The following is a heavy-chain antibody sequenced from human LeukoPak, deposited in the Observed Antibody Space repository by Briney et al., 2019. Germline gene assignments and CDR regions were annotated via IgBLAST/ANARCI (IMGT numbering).Heavy chain of an antibody. Sequence: SETLSLTCTVSGGSISSSFYYWGWIRQPPGKGLEWIGSIYYSGSTYYSPSLKSRVTISLDTSRNQFSLKLNSVTAADTAVYYCAKSNGYGLVDIWGRGTMVTVSS. V-gene: IGHV4-39*07. D-gene: IGHD3-10*01. CDR3: AKSNGYGLVDI. J-gene: IGHJ3*02. CDR2: IYYSGST. CDR1: GGSISSSFYY.